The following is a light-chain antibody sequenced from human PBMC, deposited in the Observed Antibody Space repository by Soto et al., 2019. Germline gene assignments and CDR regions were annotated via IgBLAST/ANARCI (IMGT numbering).Light chain of an antibody. V-gene: IGKV1-12*01. Sequence: DIQMTQSPSSVSASVGDRVTITCRASQGISSWLAWYQQKPGKAPKRLIYAASSLQGGIPSRFSGGGSGTDFALTFGGLQPEDFAAYYCQQANTYPLTFGGGTKVEIK. J-gene: IGKJ4*01. CDR3: QQANTYPLT. CDR1: QGISSW. CDR2: AAS.